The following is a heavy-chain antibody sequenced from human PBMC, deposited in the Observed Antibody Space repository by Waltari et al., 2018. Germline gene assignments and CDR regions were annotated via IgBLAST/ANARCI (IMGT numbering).Heavy chain of an antibody. CDR2: IFQSENT. J-gene: IGHJ4*02. Sequence: QVHLQESVPGLVKPSATLSLTCAVSGYSSRSGFYWGWSRQPTGRGVQWIGNIFQSENTYYKPTLKSRVSISIDKSKSKFYLKLNSVAGADTAVYYCATWGFSSTWDHYFDYWGQGILVTVSS. D-gene: IGHD2-2*01. CDR1: GYSSRSGFY. CDR3: ATWGFSSTWDHYFDY. V-gene: IGHV4-38-2*01.